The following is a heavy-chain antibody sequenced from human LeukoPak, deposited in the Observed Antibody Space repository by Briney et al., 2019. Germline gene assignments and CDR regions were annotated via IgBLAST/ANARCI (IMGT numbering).Heavy chain of an antibody. CDR3: ARDPERYLRMGHYDY. D-gene: IGHD3-16*01. V-gene: IGHV3-21*01. CDR2: IDYDSSHI. Sequence: GGSLRLSCAGSGFTFSSSAMNWVRQVPGKGLEWVSSIDYDSSHIYYAASVRGRFSISRDNARDSVYLQMDSLRADDTAVYYCARDPERYLRMGHYDYWGQGTLVIASS. CDR1: GFTFSSSA. J-gene: IGHJ4*02.